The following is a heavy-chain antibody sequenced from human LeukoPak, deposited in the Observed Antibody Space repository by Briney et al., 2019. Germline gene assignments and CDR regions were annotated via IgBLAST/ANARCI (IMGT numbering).Heavy chain of an antibody. Sequence: SETLSLTCAVYGGSFGGYFWAWIRQPPGMGLEWIGNIYYSGSTYYNPSLQSRVTISVDTSKNQFSLKLNSVTAADTAVYYCARDHFRVGCSTTSCYGVDPWGQGTLVTVSS. V-gene: IGHV4-34*01. CDR3: ARDHFRVGCSTTSCYGVDP. CDR2: IYYSGST. J-gene: IGHJ5*02. CDR1: GGSFGGYF. D-gene: IGHD2-2*01.